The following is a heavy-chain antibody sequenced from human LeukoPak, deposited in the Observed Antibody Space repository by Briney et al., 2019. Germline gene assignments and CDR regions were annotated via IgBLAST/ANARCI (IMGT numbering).Heavy chain of an antibody. J-gene: IGHJ6*04. V-gene: IGHV1-69*01. CDR2: FIPIFGTA. CDR1: GGTFSSYA. CDR3: AREKITMVRGVIPYGMDV. D-gene: IGHD3-10*01. Sequence: AVKVSCKASGGTFSSYAISWVRQAPAQGLEWMGGFIPIFGTANYAQKYFGRVTITADESTSTAYMELSSLRSEDTAVYYCAREKITMVRGVIPYGMDVWGKGTPVTVSS.